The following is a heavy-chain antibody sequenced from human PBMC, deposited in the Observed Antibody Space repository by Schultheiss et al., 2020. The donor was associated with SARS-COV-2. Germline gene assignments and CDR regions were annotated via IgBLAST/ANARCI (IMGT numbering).Heavy chain of an antibody. CDR3: AKDSPDGYILTGIGPYYYYYGMDV. Sequence: GGSLRLSCAGSGFSFSKDDIHWVRQAPGKGLEWVAVISYDGSNKYYADSVKGRFTISRDNSKNTLYLQMNSLRAEDTAVYYCAKDSPDGYILTGIGPYYYYYGMDVWGQGTTVTVSS. J-gene: IGHJ6*02. CDR2: ISYDGSNK. V-gene: IGHV3-30-3*02. CDR1: GFSFSKDD. D-gene: IGHD5-24*01.